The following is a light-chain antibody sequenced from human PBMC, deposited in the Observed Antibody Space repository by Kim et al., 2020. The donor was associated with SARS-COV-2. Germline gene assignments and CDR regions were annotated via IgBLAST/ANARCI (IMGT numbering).Light chain of an antibody. J-gene: IGLJ1*01. CDR2: HYN. CDR1: GSKLGKNA. Sequence: GQRVTISWSGSGSKLGKNAVKWYQQLPGTAPKLLIYHYNQRPSGVSDRFSGSRSGTSASLAISGLQSEDEADYYCAAWDDSLRAYVFGTGTKVTVL. V-gene: IGLV1-44*01. CDR3: AAWDDSLRAYV.